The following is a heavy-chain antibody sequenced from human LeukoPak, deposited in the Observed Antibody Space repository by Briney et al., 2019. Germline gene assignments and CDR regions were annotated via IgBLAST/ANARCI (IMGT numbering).Heavy chain of an antibody. Sequence: GGSLRLSCAASGFTVSSNYMSWVRQAPGKGLEWVSVIYSGGSTYYADSVKGRFTISRDNSKNTLYLQMNSLRDEDTAVYYRAVVPAARLDFDYWRQATQATVSS. V-gene: IGHV3-53*01. CDR1: GFTVSSNY. J-gene: IGHJ4*02. D-gene: IGHD2-2*01. CDR3: AVVPAARLDFDY. CDR2: IYSGGST.